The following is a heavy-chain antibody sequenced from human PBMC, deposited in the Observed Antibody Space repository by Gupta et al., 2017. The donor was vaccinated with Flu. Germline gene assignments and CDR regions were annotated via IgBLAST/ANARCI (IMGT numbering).Heavy chain of an antibody. CDR1: GFTFSSYD. Sequence: EVQLVESGGGVVQPGGYLRLSCAASGFTFSSYDMNWVRQATGKGLEWVSAIGIAGDTYYPGSVKGRFTISRENAKNSLYLQMNSLRAGDTAVYYCARVEGAGFGVGSGMDVWGQGTTVTVSS. CDR3: ARVEGAGFGVGSGMDV. V-gene: IGHV3-13*04. D-gene: IGHD3-10*01. CDR2: IGIAGDT. J-gene: IGHJ6*02.